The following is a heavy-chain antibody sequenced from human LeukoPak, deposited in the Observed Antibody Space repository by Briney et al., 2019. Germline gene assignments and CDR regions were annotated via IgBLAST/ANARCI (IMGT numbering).Heavy chain of an antibody. CDR2: ISGSGSSR. J-gene: IGHJ4*02. CDR1: GFTFSSYA. D-gene: IGHD3-16*01. Sequence: ARGSLRLSCAASGFTFSSYAMSWVRQAPGKGVTWVSAISGSGSSRYYAESVKGWVTISRNNSKNTLYLQMNILRAEDTAVYYCAKDRGGLWGQGTLVTVSS. V-gene: IGHV3-23*01. CDR3: AKDRGGL.